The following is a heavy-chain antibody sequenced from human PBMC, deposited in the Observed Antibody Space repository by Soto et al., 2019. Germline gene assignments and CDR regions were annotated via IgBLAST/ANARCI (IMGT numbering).Heavy chain of an antibody. CDR1: GYTFTSYD. J-gene: IGHJ6*02. CDR3: ARASYYYDSSGYFGLWSFGGMDV. CDR2: MNPNSGNT. V-gene: IGHV1-8*01. D-gene: IGHD3-22*01. Sequence: QVQLVQSGAEVKKPGASVKVSCKASGYTFTSYDINWVRQATGQGLEWMGWMNPNSGNTGYAQKFQGRVTMNRNTSISTAYMELSSLRSEDTAVYYCARASYYYDSSGYFGLWSFGGMDVWGQGTTVTVSS.